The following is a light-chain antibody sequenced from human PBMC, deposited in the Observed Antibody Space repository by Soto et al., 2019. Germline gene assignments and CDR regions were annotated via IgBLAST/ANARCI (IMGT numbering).Light chain of an antibody. CDR2: AAS. J-gene: IGKJ2*01. CDR3: QQSSSGPYT. V-gene: IGKV1-39*01. Sequence: DIQMTQSPSSLSASVGDRVTITCRASQSISSYLHWYQQKPGKAPKLLIYAASRLQSGVPSRFTGSGSGTDFTLTISSLQPEDFAAYFCQQSSSGPYTFGQGTKLEIK. CDR1: QSISSY.